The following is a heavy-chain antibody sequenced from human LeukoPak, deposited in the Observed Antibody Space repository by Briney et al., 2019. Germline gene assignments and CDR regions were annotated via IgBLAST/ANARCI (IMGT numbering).Heavy chain of an antibody. CDR2: ISYDGSNK. CDR3: AKAEGLAVAGYDAFDI. Sequence: GGSLRLSCAASGFTFSSYGMHWVRQAPGKGLEWVAVISYDGSNKYYADSVKGRFTITRDNSKNTLYPQMNSLRAEDTAVYYCAKAEGLAVAGYDAFDIWGQGTMVTVSS. V-gene: IGHV3-30*18. CDR1: GFTFSSYG. J-gene: IGHJ3*02. D-gene: IGHD6-19*01.